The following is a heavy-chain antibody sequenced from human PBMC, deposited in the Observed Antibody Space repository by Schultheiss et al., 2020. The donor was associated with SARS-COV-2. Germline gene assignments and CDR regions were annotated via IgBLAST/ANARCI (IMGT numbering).Heavy chain of an antibody. CDR2: IYPGDSDT. Sequence: GESLKISCKGSGYSFTSYWIGWVRQMPGKGLEWMGIIYPGDSDTRYSPSFQGQVTISADKSISTAYLQWSSLKASDTAMYYCARQGRDGQHGGFFDYWGQGTLVTVSS. D-gene: IGHD5-24*01. V-gene: IGHV5-51*01. CDR3: ARQGRDGQHGGFFDY. CDR1: GYSFTSYW. J-gene: IGHJ4*02.